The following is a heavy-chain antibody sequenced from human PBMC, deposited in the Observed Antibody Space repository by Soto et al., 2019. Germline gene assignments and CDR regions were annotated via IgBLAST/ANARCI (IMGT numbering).Heavy chain of an antibody. CDR1: VFTFISYG. CDR3: ARELGDTAMGWFDP. V-gene: IGHV3-33*01. CDR2: IWYDGSNK. J-gene: IGHJ5*02. D-gene: IGHD5-18*01. Sequence: PGGSLRLSCASSVFTFISYGMHWVRQAPGKGLEWVAVIWYDGSNKYYADSVKGRFTISRDNSKNTLYLQMNSLRAEDTAVYYCARELGDTAMGWFDPWGQGTLVTVSS.